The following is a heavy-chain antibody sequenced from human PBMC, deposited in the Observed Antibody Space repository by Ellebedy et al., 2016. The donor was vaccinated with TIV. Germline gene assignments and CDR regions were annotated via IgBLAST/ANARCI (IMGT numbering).Heavy chain of an antibody. CDR2: INPNSGDT. V-gene: IGHV1-2*02. Sequence: AASVKVSCKASGYTFTGYYMHWVRQAPGQGLEWMGWINPNSGDTRYAQKCQGRVTMTGDTSITTAYMDLRRLRSDDTAVYYCARANRPITMARGLITPPDHWGQGTLVTVSS. CDR1: GYTFTGYY. J-gene: IGHJ4*02. D-gene: IGHD3-10*01. CDR3: ARANRPITMARGLITPPDH.